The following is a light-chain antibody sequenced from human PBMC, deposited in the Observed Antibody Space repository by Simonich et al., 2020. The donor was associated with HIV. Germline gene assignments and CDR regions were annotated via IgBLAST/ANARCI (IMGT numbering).Light chain of an antibody. CDR1: QSVSSN. CDR2: GAS. CDR3: QQRSNWPPLT. J-gene: IGKJ4*01. V-gene: IGKV3-15*01. Sequence: EIVMTQSPATLSVSPGERATLSCRAHQSVSSNLAGYQTKPGQAPRLLCYGASTRANGIPARFSGGGSGTEFTLTISSLEPEDFAVYYCQQRSNWPPLTFGGGTKVEIK.